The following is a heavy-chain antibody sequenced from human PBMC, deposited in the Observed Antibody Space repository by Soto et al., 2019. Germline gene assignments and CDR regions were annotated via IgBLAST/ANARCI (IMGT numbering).Heavy chain of an antibody. CDR1: GFSFTSSGVG. D-gene: IGHD1-26*01. CDR3: ARRYRFFDY. J-gene: IGHJ4*02. Sequence: QITLKESGPTLVKPTQTLTLTCTFSGFSFTSSGVGVGWIRQPPGKALEWLALIYWNDDKLYSPSLKTRLTITKDTSKHQVVLTMTNMDPVDTATYYCARRYRFFDYWGQGTLVTVSS. V-gene: IGHV2-5*01. CDR2: IYWNDDK.